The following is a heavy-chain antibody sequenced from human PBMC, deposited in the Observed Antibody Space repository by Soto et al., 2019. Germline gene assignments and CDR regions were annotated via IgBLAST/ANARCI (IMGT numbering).Heavy chain of an antibody. Sequence: GGSRRLSCAGSWFAFSSFAMHWFRQAPGKGLEWVAGISYHGNDKYYADSAKGRFTISRDNSKNTLNLQMNSLRAEDTAVYYCASSGGTTFDDWGQGTLVTVSS. J-gene: IGHJ4*02. CDR2: ISYHGNDK. CDR1: WFAFSSFA. D-gene: IGHD1-1*01. V-gene: IGHV3-30*03. CDR3: ASSGGTTFDD.